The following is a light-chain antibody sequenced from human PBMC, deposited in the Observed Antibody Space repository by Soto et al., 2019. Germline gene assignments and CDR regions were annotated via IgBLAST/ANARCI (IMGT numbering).Light chain of an antibody. CDR1: SSDVGSYNL. J-gene: IGLJ1*01. Sequence: QSVRTQPASVSGSPGQSITISCTGTSSDVGSYNLVSWYQQHPGKAPKLMIYEGSKRPSGVSNRFSGSKSGNTASLTISGLQAEDDADYYCGSYAGSSPPSHVFGPGTMVPV. CDR2: EGS. CDR3: GSYAGSSPPSHV. V-gene: IGLV2-23*01.